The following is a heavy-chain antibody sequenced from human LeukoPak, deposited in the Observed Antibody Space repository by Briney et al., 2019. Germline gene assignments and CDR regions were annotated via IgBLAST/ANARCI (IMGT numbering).Heavy chain of an antibody. J-gene: IGHJ6*03. Sequence: ASVKVSCKASGYTFTGYYMHWVRQAPGQGLEWMGWINPNSGGTNYAQKFQGRVTMTRDTSISTAYMELSSLRSEDTAVYYCARGGGYDFWSGLNMDVWGKGTTVTVSS. CDR3: ARGGGYDFWSGLNMDV. V-gene: IGHV1-2*02. CDR2: INPNSGGT. D-gene: IGHD3-3*01. CDR1: GYTFTGYY.